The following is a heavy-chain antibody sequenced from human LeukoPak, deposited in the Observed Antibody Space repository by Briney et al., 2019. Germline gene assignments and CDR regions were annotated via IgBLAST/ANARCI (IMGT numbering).Heavy chain of an antibody. Sequence: PSETLSLTCTVSGGSISSYYWSWIRQPPGKGLEWIGYIYYSGSTNYNPSLKSRVTISVDTSKNQLSLKLSSVTAADTAVYYCARGLMGSSATFDYWGQGTLVTVSS. V-gene: IGHV4-59*01. D-gene: IGHD3-22*01. CDR2: IYYSGST. J-gene: IGHJ4*02. CDR1: GGSISSYY. CDR3: ARGLMGSSATFDY.